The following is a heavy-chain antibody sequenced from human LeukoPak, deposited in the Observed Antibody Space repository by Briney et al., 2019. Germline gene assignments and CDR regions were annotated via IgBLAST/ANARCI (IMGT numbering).Heavy chain of an antibody. D-gene: IGHD1-14*01. Sequence: ASVKVSCKASGYTFTSYGISWVRQAPGQGLEWMGIINPSGGSTSYAQKFQGRVTMTRDTSTSTVYMELSSLRSEDTAVYYCATGNRRYGARLGAFDIWGQGTMVTVSS. CDR2: INPSGGST. V-gene: IGHV1-46*01. CDR3: ATGNRRYGARLGAFDI. J-gene: IGHJ3*02. CDR1: GYTFTSYG.